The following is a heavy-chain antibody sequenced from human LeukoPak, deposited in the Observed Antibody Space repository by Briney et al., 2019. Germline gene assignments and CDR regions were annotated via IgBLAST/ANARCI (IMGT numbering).Heavy chain of an antibody. CDR2: ITSTSSYI. CDR3: AREEDTAMVMHAFDI. D-gene: IGHD5-18*01. Sequence: GGSLRLSCAASGFTFSTYNMNWVRQAPGKGLEWVSSITSTSSYIYYADSVKGRFTISRDNSRNTLYVQMNSLRAEDTALYYCAREEDTAMVMHAFDIWGQGTMVTVSS. J-gene: IGHJ3*02. V-gene: IGHV3-21*04. CDR1: GFTFSTYN.